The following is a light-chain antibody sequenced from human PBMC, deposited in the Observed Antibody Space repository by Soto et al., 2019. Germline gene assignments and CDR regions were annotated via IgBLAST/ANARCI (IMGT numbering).Light chain of an antibody. V-gene: IGLV1-44*01. CDR1: TSNIEENS. Sequence: QSVLTQPPSASGTPGQRVTISCSGSTSNIEENSVTWYQRLPGTAPKVLIYDDYQRPSGAPDRFSGSKSGTSASLAISDLPSEDEGDYYCTAWDDSLNAWLFGAGTKLTVL. CDR2: DDY. CDR3: TAWDDSLNAWL. J-gene: IGLJ3*02.